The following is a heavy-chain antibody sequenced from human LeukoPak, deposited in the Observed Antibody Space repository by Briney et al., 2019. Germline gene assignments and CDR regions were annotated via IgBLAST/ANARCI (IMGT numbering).Heavy chain of an antibody. Sequence: GGSLRLSCAASGFTFRNYAMSWVRQAPGKGLEWVSGISYSGDSTYYADSVKGRFTISRDNSKNTLYLQMNSLRAEDTAVYYCAKPDRAIAAPGYWGQGTLVTVSS. D-gene: IGHD6-6*01. CDR3: AKPDRAIAAPGY. J-gene: IGHJ4*02. CDR2: ISYSGDST. CDR1: GFTFRNYA. V-gene: IGHV3-23*01.